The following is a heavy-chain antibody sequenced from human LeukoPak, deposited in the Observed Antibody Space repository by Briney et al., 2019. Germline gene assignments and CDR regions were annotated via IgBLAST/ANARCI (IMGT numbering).Heavy chain of an antibody. J-gene: IGHJ3*01. CDR1: RYTSTGYY. CDR3: ARDLDYYGSGSFFNV. D-gene: IGHD3-10*01. CDR2: IHPNSGGT. V-gene: IGHV1-2*02. Sequence: GSVKDSRAASRYTSTGYYMYWVRQAPGQGLEWMGWIHPNSGGTNYAQKFQGRVTMTRDTSITTAYMELSRLRSDDTAVYYCARDLDYYGSGSFFNVWGEAWMVTVSP.